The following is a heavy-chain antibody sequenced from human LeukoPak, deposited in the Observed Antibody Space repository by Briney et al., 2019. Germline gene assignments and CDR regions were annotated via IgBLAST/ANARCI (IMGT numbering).Heavy chain of an antibody. D-gene: IGHD5-18*01. V-gene: IGHV4-34*08. CDR2: INHSGST. Sequence: TGGSLRLSCAASGFTFSDYYMSWIRQPPGKGLEWIGEINHSGSTNYNPSLKSRVTISVDTSKNQFSLKLSSVTAADTAVYYCAGVDTAMDTFDYWGQGTLVTVSS. CDR1: GFTFSDYY. CDR3: AGVDTAMDTFDY. J-gene: IGHJ4*02.